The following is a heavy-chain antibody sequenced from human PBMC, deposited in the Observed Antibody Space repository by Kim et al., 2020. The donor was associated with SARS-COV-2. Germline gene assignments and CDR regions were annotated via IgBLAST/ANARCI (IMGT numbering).Heavy chain of an antibody. D-gene: IGHD2-2*01. CDR2: R. Sequence: RNYADSVKGRFTISRDNAKNTLHLQMNSLRDGDTAVYYCARAGLPGALDYWGQGTLVTVSS. J-gene: IGHJ4*02. CDR3: ARAGLPGALDY. V-gene: IGHV3-74*01.